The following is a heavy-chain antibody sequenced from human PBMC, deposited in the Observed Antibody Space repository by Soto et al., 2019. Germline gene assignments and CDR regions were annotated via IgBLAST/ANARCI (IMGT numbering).Heavy chain of an antibody. J-gene: IGHJ3*02. CDR1: GFMFSSYG. CDR3: ARDPSYSSGCYTFVGGVDAFDI. Sequence: QVQLVESGEGVVQPGRSLRLSGAASGFMFSSYGMHWVRQAPGKGLEWVAVLWYDGSNKYYADSVKGRFTISRDNSKNTLYLQMNSLRAEDTAVYYCARDPSYSSGCYTFVGGVDAFDIWGQGTMVTVSS. V-gene: IGHV3-33*01. CDR2: LWYDGSNK. D-gene: IGHD6-19*01.